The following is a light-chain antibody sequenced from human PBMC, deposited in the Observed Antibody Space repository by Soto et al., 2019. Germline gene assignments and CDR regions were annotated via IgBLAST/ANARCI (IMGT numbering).Light chain of an antibody. CDR2: EVN. J-gene: IGLJ3*02. V-gene: IGLV2-23*02. CDR3: CSHVGGSSPQWV. CDR1: SNDVGGYNL. Sequence: QPVLTQPASVSGSPGQSITISCTGTSNDVGGYNLVSWFQQHPGKAPKLMISEVNKRPSGVSNRFSGSKSANTAYLTISGLQAEDEADYYCCSHVGGSSPQWVFGGGTKLTVL.